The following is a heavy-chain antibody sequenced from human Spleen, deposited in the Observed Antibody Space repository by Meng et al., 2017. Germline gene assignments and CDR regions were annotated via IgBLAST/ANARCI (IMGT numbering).Heavy chain of an antibody. D-gene: IGHD3-22*01. CDR1: GDTFTSYY. CDR3: ARTYYYDTSRGGFDF. J-gene: IGHJ4*02. V-gene: IGHV1-46*01. Sequence: QGDLVQAGAEVKKPGASVNLSCKASGDTFTSYYIHWVRQAPGQGLEWMGRMNPRSGSTTYAQKFQGRVTMIRDTSTSTVYLYLSSLRSEDMAVYYCARTYYYDTSRGGFDFWGQGTLVTVSS. CDR2: MNPRSGST.